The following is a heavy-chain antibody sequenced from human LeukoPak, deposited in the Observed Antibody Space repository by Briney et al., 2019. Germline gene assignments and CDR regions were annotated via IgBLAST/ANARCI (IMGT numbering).Heavy chain of an antibody. V-gene: IGHV1-69*13. CDR1: GGTFSSYA. Sequence: GASVKVSCKASGGTFSSYAISWVRQAPGQGLEWMGGIIPIFGTANYAQKFQGRVTITADESTSTVYMELSSLRSEDTAVYYCASKGYYDTPFDYWGQGTLVTVSS. J-gene: IGHJ4*02. D-gene: IGHD3-22*01. CDR2: IIPIFGTA. CDR3: ASKGYYDTPFDY.